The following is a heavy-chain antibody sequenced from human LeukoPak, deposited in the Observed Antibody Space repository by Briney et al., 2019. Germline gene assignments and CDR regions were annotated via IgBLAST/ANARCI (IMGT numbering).Heavy chain of an antibody. D-gene: IGHD6-19*01. CDR2: FYYSGST. J-gene: IGHJ2*01. V-gene: IGHV4-59*02. Sequence: SETLSLTCTVSGGSVSSSYWSWIRQPPGKGLEWIGYFYYSGSTNYNPSLMSRVTISVDTSKNQFSLKLSSVTAADTAVYYCVRMYSSGWHFDLWGRGTLVTVSS. CDR1: GGSVSSSY. CDR3: VRMYSSGWHFDL.